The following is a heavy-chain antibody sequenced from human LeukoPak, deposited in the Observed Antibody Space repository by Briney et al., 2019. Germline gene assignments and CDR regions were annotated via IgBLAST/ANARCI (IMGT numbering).Heavy chain of an antibody. J-gene: IGHJ4*02. CDR2: IKQDGSEK. D-gene: IGHD3-3*01. CDR1: GFTFSSYW. CDR3: AREAYDFWSGYYSDY. V-gene: IGHV3-7*01. Sequence: GGSLRLSCAASGFTFSSYWMSWDRQAPGKGLEWVADIKQDGSEKYYVDSVKGRFTISRVNAKNSLYLQMNSLRAEDTAVYYCAREAYDFWSGYYSDYWGQGTLVTVSS.